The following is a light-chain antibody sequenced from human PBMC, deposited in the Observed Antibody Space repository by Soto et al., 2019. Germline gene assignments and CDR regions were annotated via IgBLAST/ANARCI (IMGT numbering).Light chain of an antibody. J-gene: IGLJ3*02. V-gene: IGLV1-44*01. Sequence: QPVLTQPPSASETPGQRVTISCSGSSSNIGSHTVNWYQQLPGAAPKLLIYSNTQRPSGVPDRFSGSKSGTSASLAISGLRSEDEADYYCAAWDDSLNGVFGGGTKLTVL. CDR3: AAWDDSLNGV. CDR1: SSNIGSHT. CDR2: SNT.